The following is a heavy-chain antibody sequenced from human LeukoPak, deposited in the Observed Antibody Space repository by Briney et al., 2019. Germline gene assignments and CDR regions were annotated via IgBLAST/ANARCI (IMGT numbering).Heavy chain of an antibody. J-gene: IGHJ4*02. CDR2: IYYGGST. Sequence: TPSETLSLTCTVSGGSFSSSDDYWGWIRQPPGKGLEWIGVIYYGGSTYYHPSLKRRVTISMDTSKSQISLRLTSVTAADTAVYYCAGGVGATTYFWGQGTLVTVSS. D-gene: IGHD1-26*01. CDR3: AGGVGATTYF. V-gene: IGHV4-39*07. CDR1: GGSFSSSDDY.